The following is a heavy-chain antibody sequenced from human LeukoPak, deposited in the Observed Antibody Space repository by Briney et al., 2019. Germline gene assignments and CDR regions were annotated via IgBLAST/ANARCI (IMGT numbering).Heavy chain of an antibody. D-gene: IGHD6-13*01. CDR2: IRNSGSST. V-gene: IGHV3-23*01. CDR3: AKDLLSQQVARCFDY. J-gene: IGHJ4*02. Sequence: PGGSLRLSCAASGFTFSTYAMSWVRQAPGKGLEWVSVIRNSGSSTHYADSVKGRFSISRDNSRNTLYLQMNSLRTDDTAVYYCAKDLLSQQVARCFDYWGQGTLVTVSS. CDR1: GFTFSTYA.